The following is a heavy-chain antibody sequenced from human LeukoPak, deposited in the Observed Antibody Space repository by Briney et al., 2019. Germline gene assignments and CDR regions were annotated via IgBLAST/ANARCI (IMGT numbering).Heavy chain of an antibody. CDR3: ADEFGLKWLAD. D-gene: IGHD6-19*01. Sequence: ASVKVSSKASGYTFTGYYMHWVRQAPGQGLEWMGWINPNSGGTKYAQKFQGRVTMTRDTSISTAYMELSRLRSDDTAVYYCADEFGLKWLADWGQGTLVTVSS. V-gene: IGHV1-2*02. J-gene: IGHJ4*02. CDR1: GYTFTGYY. CDR2: INPNSGGT.